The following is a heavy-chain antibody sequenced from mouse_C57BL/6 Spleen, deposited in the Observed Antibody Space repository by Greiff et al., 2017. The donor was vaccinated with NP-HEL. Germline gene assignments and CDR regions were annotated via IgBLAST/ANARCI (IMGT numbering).Heavy chain of an antibody. CDR1: GYAFSSSW. CDR2: IYPGDGDT. J-gene: IGHJ3*01. D-gene: IGHD2-1*01. CDR3: ARGGDGNPAWFAY. Sequence: QVQLQQSGPELVKPGASVKISCKASGYAFSSSWMNWVKQRPGKGLEWIGRIYPGDGDTNYNGKFKGKATLTADKSSSTAYMQLSSLTSEDSAVYVCARGGDGNPAWFAYWGQGTLVTVSA. V-gene: IGHV1-82*01.